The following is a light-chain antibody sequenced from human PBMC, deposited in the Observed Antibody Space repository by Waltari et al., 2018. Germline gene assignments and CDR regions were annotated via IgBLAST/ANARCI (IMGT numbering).Light chain of an antibody. CDR3: GTWDSSLSAGV. J-gene: IGLJ3*02. CDR2: DKN. Sequence: QSVLTQPPSVSAAPGQKVTISCSGSSSNIGNNYISWYQQLPGTAPKLLIYDKNNRPSGIRDRFSGSKSGTSATLGITGLQTGDEAYYYCGTWDSSLSAGVFGGGTKLTVL. CDR1: SSNIGNNY. V-gene: IGLV1-51*01.